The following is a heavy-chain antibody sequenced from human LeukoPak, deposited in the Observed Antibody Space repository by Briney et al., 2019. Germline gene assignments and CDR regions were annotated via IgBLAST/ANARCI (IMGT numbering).Heavy chain of an antibody. CDR2: ISGSGGST. CDR1: GFTFSSYA. D-gene: IGHD3-22*01. CDR3: AKDLLDYYDSSGYSPNFDY. Sequence: GGSLRLSCAASGFTFSSYAMSWVRQAPGKGLEWVSAISGSGGSTYYADSVKGRFTISRDNSKNTLYLQMNSLRAEDTAVYYCAKDLLDYYDSSGYSPNFDYWGQGTLVTVSS. V-gene: IGHV3-23*01. J-gene: IGHJ4*02.